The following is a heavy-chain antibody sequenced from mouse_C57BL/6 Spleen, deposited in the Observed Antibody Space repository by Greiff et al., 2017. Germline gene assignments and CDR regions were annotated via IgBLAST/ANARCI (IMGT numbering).Heavy chain of an antibody. Sequence: VQLQQSGAELVKPGASVKMSCKASGYTFTSYWITWVKQRPGQGLEWIGDIYPGSGSTNYNEKFKSKATLTVDTSSSTAYMQLSSLTSEDSAVYYCAYYYGSSYDYAMDYWGQGTSVTVSS. CDR1: GYTFTSYW. J-gene: IGHJ4*01. D-gene: IGHD1-1*01. CDR2: IYPGSGST. CDR3: AYYYGSSYDYAMDY. V-gene: IGHV1-55*01.